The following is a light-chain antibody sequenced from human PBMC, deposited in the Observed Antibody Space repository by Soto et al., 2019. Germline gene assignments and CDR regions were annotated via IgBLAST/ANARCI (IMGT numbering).Light chain of an antibody. CDR1: SSDVCGYNY. Sequence: QSALTQPASVSGSPGQSITISCTGTSSDVCGYNYVSWYQQHPGKAPKLMIYDVSNRPSGVSNRFSGSNSGNTASLTISGLQAEDDADYYFSSYTSSITLLFGAGTKVTVL. J-gene: IGLJ2*01. V-gene: IGLV2-14*01. CDR2: DVS. CDR3: SSYTSSITLL.